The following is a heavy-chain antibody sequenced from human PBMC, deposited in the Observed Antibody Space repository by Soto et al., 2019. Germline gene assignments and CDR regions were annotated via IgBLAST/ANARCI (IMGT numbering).Heavy chain of an antibody. CDR3: ARHGGGSIMIFAVINNWFDP. Sequence: PSETLSLTCTVSGGSISSSNYYWGWIRQPPGKGLEWIGSSYYSGNTYYNPSLKSRVTISVDTSKNQFSLNLNSVTAADTAVYYCARHGGGSIMIFAVINNWFDPWGQGTLVTVSS. V-gene: IGHV4-39*01. CDR2: SYYSGNT. CDR1: GGSISSSNYY. J-gene: IGHJ5*02. D-gene: IGHD3-3*01.